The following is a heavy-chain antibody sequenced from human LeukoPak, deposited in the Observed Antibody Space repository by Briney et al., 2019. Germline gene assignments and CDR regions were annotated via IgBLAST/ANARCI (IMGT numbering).Heavy chain of an antibody. CDR3: ARSSYYYDSSSYYEGGFVDY. J-gene: IGHJ4*02. CDR2: IIWNSGII. D-gene: IGHD3-22*01. Sequence: PGGSLRLSCAASGFNFHDYAMHWVRQAPGKGLEWVSGIIWNSGIIGYADSVKGRFTTSRDNAKNSLYLQMNRLRAQDTPDYYCARSSYYYDSSSYYEGGFVDYWGQGTLVTVSS. V-gene: IGHV3-9*01. CDR1: GFNFHDYA.